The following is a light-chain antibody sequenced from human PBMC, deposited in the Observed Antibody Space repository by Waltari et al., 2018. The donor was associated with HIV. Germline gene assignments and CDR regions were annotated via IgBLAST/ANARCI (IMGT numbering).Light chain of an antibody. Sequence: QSALTQPPSASGSPGQSVTISCTGTSSDVGGYNYVSWYLQHPGKTPKLRIYEVTKRPSGVPDRFSGAKSGNTASLTVSGLQAEDEADYYGSSYAGSNHPVVFGGGTKLTVL. J-gene: IGLJ2*01. CDR3: SSYAGSNHPVV. CDR2: EVT. V-gene: IGLV2-8*01. CDR1: SSDVGGYNY.